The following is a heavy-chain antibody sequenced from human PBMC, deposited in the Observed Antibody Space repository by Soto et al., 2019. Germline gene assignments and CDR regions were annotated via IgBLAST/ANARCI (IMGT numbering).Heavy chain of an antibody. CDR2: ISAYDGKT. CDR3: ARDPHEFWTSYWFDY. D-gene: IGHD3-3*01. Sequence: GASVKVSCKTSGYTFNTYGINWVRQAPGQGLELMGWISAYDGKTTYAEKFQGRVTLTTDTSTSTAYMELRSLRSDDTAIYYCARDPHEFWTSYWFDYWGQGTLVTVSS. J-gene: IGHJ5*01. CDR1: GYTFNTYG. V-gene: IGHV1-18*01.